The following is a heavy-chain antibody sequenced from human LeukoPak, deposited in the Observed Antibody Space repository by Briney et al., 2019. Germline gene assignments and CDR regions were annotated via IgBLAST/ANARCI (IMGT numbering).Heavy chain of an antibody. Sequence: PSDTLSLTCTVSGGPISSYYWSWIRQPAGKGLEWIGRIYTSGSTNYNPSLKSRVTMSVDTSKNQFSLKLSSVTAADTAVYYCARDSSFPYYYYGMDVWGQGTTVTVSS. D-gene: IGHD3-16*02. CDR2: IYTSGST. CDR3: ARDSSFPYYYYGMDV. J-gene: IGHJ6*02. CDR1: GGPISSYY. V-gene: IGHV4-4*07.